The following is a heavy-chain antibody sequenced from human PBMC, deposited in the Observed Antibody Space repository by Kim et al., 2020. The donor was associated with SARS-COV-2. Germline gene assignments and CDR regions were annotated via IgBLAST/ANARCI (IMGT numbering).Heavy chain of an antibody. CDR2: ISYDGSNK. J-gene: IGHJ6*02. D-gene: IGHD6-6*01. Sequence: GGSLRLSCAASGFTFSSYGMHWVRQAPGKGLEWVAVISYDGSNKYYADSVKGRFTISRDNSKNTLYLQMNSLRAEDTAVYYCAKGPHMAAPQWYYYYGMDVWGQGTTVTVSS. V-gene: IGHV3-30*18. CDR1: GFTFSSYG. CDR3: AKGPHMAAPQWYYYYGMDV.